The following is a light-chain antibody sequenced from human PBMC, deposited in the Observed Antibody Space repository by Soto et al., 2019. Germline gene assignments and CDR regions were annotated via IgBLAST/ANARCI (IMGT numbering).Light chain of an antibody. CDR3: NSYTSSSTDV. CDR1: TSDVGRYNY. CDR2: DVS. Sequence: QSARTQPASVSGSPGQSITISCTGTTSDVGRYNYVSWYQQHPGKAPKLIIYDVSNRPSGVSNRFSGSKSGNTASLTISGLQAEDEADYYCNSYTSSSTDVFGTGTKLTVL. J-gene: IGLJ1*01. V-gene: IGLV2-14*01.